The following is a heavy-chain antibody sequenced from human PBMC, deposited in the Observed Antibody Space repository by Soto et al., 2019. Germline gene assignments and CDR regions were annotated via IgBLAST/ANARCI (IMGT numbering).Heavy chain of an antibody. Sequence: ASETLSLTCAVSGGSISGSYYYWAWLRQSPGKGPEWIGSVFYTGFTSYHPSLESRVSVSVDTSNSQFSLKLSAVTAADTAVYYCATSQKGYNWNYFDHWGQGALVTVSS. CDR2: VFYTGFT. J-gene: IGHJ4*02. CDR3: ATSQKGYNWNYFDH. V-gene: IGHV4-39*01. CDR1: GGSISGSYYY. D-gene: IGHD1-20*01.